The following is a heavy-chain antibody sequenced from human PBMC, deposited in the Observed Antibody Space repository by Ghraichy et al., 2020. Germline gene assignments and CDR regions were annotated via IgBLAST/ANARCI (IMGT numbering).Heavy chain of an antibody. V-gene: IGHV4-39*01. CDR2: IYYSGST. J-gene: IGHJ4*02. Sequence: LSLTCTVSGGSISSSSYYWGWIRQPPGKGLEWIGSIYYSGSTYYNPSLKSRVTISVDTSKNQFSLKLSSVTAADTAVYYCARSLAVAGPYGPTEGNKVDDYWGQGTLVTVSS. CDR1: GGSISSSSYY. D-gene: IGHD6-19*01. CDR3: ARSLAVAGPYGPTEGNKVDDY.